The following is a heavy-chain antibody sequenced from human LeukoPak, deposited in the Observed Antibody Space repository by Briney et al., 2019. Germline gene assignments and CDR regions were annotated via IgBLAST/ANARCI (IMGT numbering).Heavy chain of an antibody. Sequence: ASVKVSCKASGYTFTGYYMHWVRQAPGQGLEWMGWINPNSGGTNYAQKFQGRVTMTRDTSISTAYMELSRLRSDDTAVYYCARVGISVGYSRTFDYWGQGTLVTVSS. CDR1: GYTFTGYY. CDR3: ARVGISVGYSRTFDY. J-gene: IGHJ4*02. V-gene: IGHV1-2*02. CDR2: INPNSGGT. D-gene: IGHD2-21*01.